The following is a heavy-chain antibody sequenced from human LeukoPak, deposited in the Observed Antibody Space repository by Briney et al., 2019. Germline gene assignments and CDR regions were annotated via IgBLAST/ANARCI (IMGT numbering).Heavy chain of an antibody. Sequence: SETLSLTCTVSGGSISNYYWNWIRQPPGKGLEWIGYITGSIYFSGSTNYDPSLKSRVTISVDTSKNQFSLKLSSVTAADTAVYYCARLWGMGDSSGYYYGFDYWGQGTLVTVSS. D-gene: IGHD3-22*01. CDR3: ARLWGMGDSSGYYYGFDY. V-gene: IGHV4-59*01. CDR1: GGSISNYY. J-gene: IGHJ4*02. CDR2: ITGSIYFSGST.